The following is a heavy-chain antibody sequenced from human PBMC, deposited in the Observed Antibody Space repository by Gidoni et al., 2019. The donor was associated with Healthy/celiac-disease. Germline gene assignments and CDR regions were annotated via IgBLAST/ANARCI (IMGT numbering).Heavy chain of an antibody. V-gene: IGHV4-31*03. D-gene: IGHD2-2*01. J-gene: IGHJ4*02. Sequence: QVQLQEPGPGLVKPSQTLSLTCTVSGGSISSGGSYRSWIRQHPGKGLEWIGYIYYSGSTYYNPSLKSRVTISVDTSKNQFSLKLSSVTAADTAVYYCAGDNGLLGYCSSTSCSYFDYWGQGTLVTVSS. CDR3: AGDNGLLGYCSSTSCSYFDY. CDR2: IYYSGST. CDR1: GGSISSGGSY.